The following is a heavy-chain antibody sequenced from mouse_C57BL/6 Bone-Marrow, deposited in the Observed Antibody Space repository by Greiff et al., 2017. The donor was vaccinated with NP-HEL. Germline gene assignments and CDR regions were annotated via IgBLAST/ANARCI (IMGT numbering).Heavy chain of an antibody. CDR2: FDPNCGGS. CDR1: GYTFTSHW. Sequence: VQLQLPGAELVKPGASVMLFCKASGYTFTSHWMHWVKQRSGRGLEWIGRFDPNCGGSKYNEMFKSKATLTVDKPSSTAYMELSRLTSEDSAVYDCARGSHGSRPFADWGQGTLVTVSA. V-gene: IGHV1-72*01. D-gene: IGHD1-1*01. CDR3: ARGSHGSRPFAD. J-gene: IGHJ3*01.